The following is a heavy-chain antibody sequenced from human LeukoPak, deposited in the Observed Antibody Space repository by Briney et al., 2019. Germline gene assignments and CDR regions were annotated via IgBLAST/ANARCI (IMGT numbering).Heavy chain of an antibody. CDR1: GGSFSIYY. V-gene: IGHV4-4*07. J-gene: IGHJ5*02. CDR3: ARVQGLLWFGESGNWFDP. CDR2: IYTSGST. D-gene: IGHD3-10*01. Sequence: SETLSLTCTVSGGSFSIYYWSWIRQPAGKGLQWIGRIYTSGSTNYNPSLKSRVTISVDTSKNQFSLKLSSVTAADTAVYYCARVQGLLWFGESGNWFDPWGQGTLVTVSS.